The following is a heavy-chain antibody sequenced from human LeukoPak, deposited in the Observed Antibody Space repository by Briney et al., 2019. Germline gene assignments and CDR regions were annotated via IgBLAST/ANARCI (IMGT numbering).Heavy chain of an antibody. CDR3: ARSIFCSGGSCVAAGGYYFDY. CDR1: GFTFSSYS. CDR2: ISGSSSPL. D-gene: IGHD2-15*01. V-gene: IGHV3-48*04. Sequence: GGSLTLSCGASGFTFSSYSMSWVRHAPGKGLEWVSYISGSSSPLYYADSVNGRFTISRDNAKNSLYLQMNSLRAEDTAVYYCARSIFCSGGSCVAAGGYYFDYWGQGTLVTVSS. J-gene: IGHJ4*02.